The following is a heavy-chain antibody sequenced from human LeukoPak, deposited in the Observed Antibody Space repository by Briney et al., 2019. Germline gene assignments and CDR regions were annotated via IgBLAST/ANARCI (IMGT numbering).Heavy chain of an antibody. D-gene: IGHD3-10*01. J-gene: IGHJ4*02. CDR3: ARGHRGLEY. CDR1: GGSISSYY. Sequence: PSETLSLTCTVSGGSISSYYWSWIRQPPGKGLELVAYICYSGTTNYNPSLKSRVTISVDTSKNQLSLRLNSVTTADTAVYYCARGHRGLEYWGQGTLVTVSS. V-gene: IGHV4-59*01. CDR2: ICYSGTT.